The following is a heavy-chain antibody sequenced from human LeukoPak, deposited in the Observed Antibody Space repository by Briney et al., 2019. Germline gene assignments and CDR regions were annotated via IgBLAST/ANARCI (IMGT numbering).Heavy chain of an antibody. V-gene: IGHV3-48*03. J-gene: IGHJ4*02. CDR2: ISGSGSTI. CDR1: GFTFSSYE. D-gene: IGHD6-13*01. CDR3: ARGSKTAGGTLDY. Sequence: GGSLRLSCAASGFTFSSYEMNWVRQAPGKGLEWISYISGSGSTIYYADSVKGRFTISRDNAKNTVYLQMNSLRAEDTAEYFCARGSKTAGGTLDYWGQGTLVTVSS.